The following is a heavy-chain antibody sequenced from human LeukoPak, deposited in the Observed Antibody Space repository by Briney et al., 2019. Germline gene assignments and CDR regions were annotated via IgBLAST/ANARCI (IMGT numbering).Heavy chain of an antibody. V-gene: IGHV3-30*04. CDR1: GFVFSNHV. CDR2: ISYDGSDK. CDR3: AKDRAYSGSYPDAFDI. D-gene: IGHD1-26*01. Sequence: GKSLRLSCVGAGFVFSNHVIHWVRQAPGQGLEWVSMISYDGSDKYYSDSVEGRFTISRDNSKNTLYLQMNSLKSEDTAVYYCAKDRAYSGSYPDAFDIWGQGTMVTVSS. J-gene: IGHJ3*02.